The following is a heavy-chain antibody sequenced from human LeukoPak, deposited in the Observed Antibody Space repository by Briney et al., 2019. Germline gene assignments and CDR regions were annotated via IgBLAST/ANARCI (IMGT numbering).Heavy chain of an antibody. Sequence: PGRSLRLSCAASGFTFSSYAMHWVRQAPGKGLEWVAVISYDGSNKYYADSVKGRFTISRDNSKNTLYLQMNSLRAEDTAVYYCARVFAVAGQYYFDYWGQGTLVTVSS. CDR2: ISYDGSNK. CDR3: ARVFAVAGQYYFDY. J-gene: IGHJ4*02. CDR1: GFTFSSYA. V-gene: IGHV3-30*04. D-gene: IGHD6-19*01.